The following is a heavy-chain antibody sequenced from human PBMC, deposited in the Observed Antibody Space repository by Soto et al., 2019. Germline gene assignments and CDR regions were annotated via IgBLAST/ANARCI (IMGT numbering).Heavy chain of an antibody. CDR1: GYTFTSYG. D-gene: IGHD4-17*01. V-gene: IGHV1-18*01. Sequence: ASVKVSCKASGYTFTSYGISWVRQAPGQGLEWMGWISAYNGNTNYAQKLQGRVTMTTDTSTSTAYMELRSLGSDDTAVYYCARAKTTWPYYYYYGMDVWGQGTTVTAP. CDR2: ISAYNGNT. CDR3: ARAKTTWPYYYYYGMDV. J-gene: IGHJ6*02.